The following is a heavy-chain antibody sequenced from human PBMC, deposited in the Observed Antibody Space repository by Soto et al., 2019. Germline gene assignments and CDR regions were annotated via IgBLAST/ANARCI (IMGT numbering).Heavy chain of an antibody. CDR2: IKSKNDGGTT. D-gene: IGHD2-15*01. V-gene: IGHV3-15*07. J-gene: IGHJ3*02. Sequence: EVQLVESGGGLVKPGGSLRLSCAASGFTFSNAWMNWVRQAPGKGLEWVGRIKSKNDGGTTDYAAPVKGRFTISRDDSKNTLYLQMNSLKTEDTAVYYCTTTGGGYCSGGSCYGHDAFDIWGQGTMVTVSS. CDR3: TTTGGGYCSGGSCYGHDAFDI. CDR1: GFTFSNAW.